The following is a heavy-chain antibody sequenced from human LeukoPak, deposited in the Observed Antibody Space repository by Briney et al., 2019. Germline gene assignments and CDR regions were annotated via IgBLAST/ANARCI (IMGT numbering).Heavy chain of an antibody. CDR2: IYSGGST. D-gene: IGHD6-13*01. Sequence: GGSLRLSCAASGFTVSSNYMSWVRQAPGKGLEWVSVIYSGGSTYYADSVKGRLTISRDNSKNTLYLQMNSLRAEDTAVYYCAKTRPLDSSSWSHGDYWGQGTLVTVSS. CDR3: AKTRPLDSSSWSHGDY. V-gene: IGHV3-53*01. J-gene: IGHJ4*02. CDR1: GFTVSSNY.